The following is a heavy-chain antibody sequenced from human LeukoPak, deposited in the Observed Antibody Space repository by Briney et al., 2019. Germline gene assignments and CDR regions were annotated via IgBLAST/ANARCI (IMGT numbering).Heavy chain of an antibody. CDR1: GFTFSSYS. J-gene: IGHJ4*02. D-gene: IGHD4-17*01. Sequence: GGSLRLSCAASGFTFSSYSMNWVRQAPGKGLEWVSYISSSSSTIYYADSVKGRFTISRDNAKNSLYLQMNGLRAEDTAVYYCAREPTTVIASFDYWGQGTLVTVSS. V-gene: IGHV3-48*01. CDR2: ISSSSSTI. CDR3: AREPTTVIASFDY.